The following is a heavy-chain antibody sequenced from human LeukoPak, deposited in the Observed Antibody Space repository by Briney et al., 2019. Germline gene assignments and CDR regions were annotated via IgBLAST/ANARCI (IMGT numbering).Heavy chain of an antibody. CDR3: ARGRDGDLDAFDI. J-gene: IGHJ3*02. D-gene: IGHD3-10*01. CDR1: GGSISSYY. Sequence: KPSETLSLTCTVSGGSISSYYWSWIRQPPGKGLEWIGYIYYSGSTNYNPSLKSRVTISVDTSKNQFSLKLSSVTAADTAVYYCARGRDGDLDAFDIWGQGTMVTVSS. CDR2: IYYSGST. V-gene: IGHV4-59*01.